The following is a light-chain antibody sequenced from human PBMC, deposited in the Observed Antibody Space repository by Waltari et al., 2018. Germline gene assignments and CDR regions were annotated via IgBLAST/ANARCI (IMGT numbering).Light chain of an antibody. CDR1: ISDVGNYNY. CDR3: CSYAGRYTFV. V-gene: IGLV2-11*01. J-gene: IGLJ1*01. CDR2: EVT. Sequence: QSALTQPRSVSGSPGQSVTISCTATISDVGNYNYVSWYQQHPGKAPKISIYEVTKRPPGVPDRLSGSKSGNTASLTISGLQAEDEADYYCCSYAGRYTFVFGTGTKVTVL.